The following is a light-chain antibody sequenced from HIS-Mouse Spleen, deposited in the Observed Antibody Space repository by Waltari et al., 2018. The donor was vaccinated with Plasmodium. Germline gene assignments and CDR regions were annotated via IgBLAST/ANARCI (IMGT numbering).Light chain of an antibody. Sequence: ELVMTQSPATLSVSPGERATLACRASQRFSSNLAWYQQKPGQAPGLLIYGASTRATGIPARFSGSGSGTEFTLTISSLQSEDFAVYYCQQYNNWSFTFGPGTKVDIK. CDR3: QQYNNWSFT. CDR2: GAS. CDR1: QRFSSN. V-gene: IGKV3-15*01. J-gene: IGKJ3*01.